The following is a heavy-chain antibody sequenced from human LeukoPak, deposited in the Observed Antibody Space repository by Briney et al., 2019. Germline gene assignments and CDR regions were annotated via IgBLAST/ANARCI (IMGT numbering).Heavy chain of an antibody. V-gene: IGHV4-59*01. J-gene: IGHJ4*02. CDR1: GGSISSYY. CDR3: AREENAVFDY. Sequence: PSETLSLTCTVSGGSISSYYWSWIRQPPGKGLEWIGYIYYSGSTNYNPSLKSRVTISVDTSKNQFSLKLSSVTAADPAVYYCAREENAVFDYWGQGTLVTVSS. D-gene: IGHD2-2*01. CDR2: IYYSGST.